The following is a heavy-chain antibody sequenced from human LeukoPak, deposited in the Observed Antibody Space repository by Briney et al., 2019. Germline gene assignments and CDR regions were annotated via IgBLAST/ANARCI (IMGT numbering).Heavy chain of an antibody. CDR1: GGSISSYY. V-gene: IGHV4-59*01. CDR3: ARSGYSYGADAFDI. J-gene: IGHJ3*02. D-gene: IGHD5-18*01. Sequence: SETLSLTCTVSGGSISSYYWSWIRQPPGKGLEWIGYIYYSGSTNYNPSLKSRVTISVDTSKNQFSLKLSSVTAADTAAYYCARSGYSYGADAFDIWGQGTMVTVSS. CDR2: IYYSGST.